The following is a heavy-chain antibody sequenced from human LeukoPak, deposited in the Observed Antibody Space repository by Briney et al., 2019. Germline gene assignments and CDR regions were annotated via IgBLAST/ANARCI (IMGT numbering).Heavy chain of an antibody. CDR2: IYYLGST. D-gene: IGHD3-10*01. J-gene: IGHJ4*02. CDR1: GGSISNYY. V-gene: IGHV4-59*08. Sequence: SETLSLTCTVSGGSISNYYWSWIRQPPGKGLEWIGYIYYLGSTNYNPSLESRVIISVDTSKNQFSLKLSSVTAADTAVYYCARRRGSFWELDYWGQGTLVTVSS. CDR3: ARRRGSFWELDY.